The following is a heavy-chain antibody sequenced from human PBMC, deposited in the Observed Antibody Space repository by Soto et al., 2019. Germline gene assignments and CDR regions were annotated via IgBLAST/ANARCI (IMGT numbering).Heavy chain of an antibody. J-gene: IGHJ3*02. CDR1: GYTFTSYY. CDR3: ARTYYDILTGYYEDAFDI. D-gene: IGHD3-9*01. Sequence: QVQLVQSGAEVKKPGASVKVSCKASGYTFTSYYMHWVRQAPGQGLEWMGIINPSGGSTSYAQKFQGRVTMTRDTSTSTVYMELSSLRSEDTAVYYCARTYYDILTGYYEDAFDIWGQGTMVTVSS. V-gene: IGHV1-46*03. CDR2: INPSGGST.